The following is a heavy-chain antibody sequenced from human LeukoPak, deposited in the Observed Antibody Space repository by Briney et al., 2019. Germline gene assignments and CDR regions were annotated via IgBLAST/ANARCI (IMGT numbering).Heavy chain of an antibody. Sequence: SETLSLTCAVYGGSFSGYYWSWIRQPPGKGLEWIGEINRSGSTNYNPSLKSRVTISVDTSKNQFSLKLSSVTAADTAVYYCARAYTPFYCSGGSCSAYYFDYWGQGTLVTVSS. V-gene: IGHV4-34*01. J-gene: IGHJ4*02. CDR1: GGSFSGYY. CDR3: ARAYTPFYCSGGSCSAYYFDY. D-gene: IGHD2-15*01. CDR2: INRSGST.